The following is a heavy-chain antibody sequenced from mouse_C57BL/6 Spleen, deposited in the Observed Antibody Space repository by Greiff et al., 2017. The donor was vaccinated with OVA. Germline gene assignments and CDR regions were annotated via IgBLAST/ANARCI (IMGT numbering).Heavy chain of an antibody. Sequence: VQLQQSVAELVRPGASVKLSCTASGFNIKNTYMHWVKQRPEQGLEWIGRIDPANGNTKYAPKFQGKATITADTSSNTAYLQLSSLTSEDTASYYCAAYYYGSSPFFDYWGQGTTLTVSS. D-gene: IGHD1-1*01. CDR1: GFNIKNTY. CDR2: IDPANGNT. V-gene: IGHV14-3*01. CDR3: AAYYYGSSPFFDY. J-gene: IGHJ2*01.